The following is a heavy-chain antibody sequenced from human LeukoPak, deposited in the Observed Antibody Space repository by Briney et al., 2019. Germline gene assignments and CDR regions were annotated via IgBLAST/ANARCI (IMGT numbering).Heavy chain of an antibody. CDR1: GYTFTYYY. D-gene: IGHD2-15*01. CDR3: ARSDSYTWFDP. CDR2: INPDSGDT. J-gene: IGHJ5*02. V-gene: IGHV1-2*02. Sequence: ASVKVSCKASGYTFTYYYIHWMRQAPGQGLEWMGWINPDSGDTSYAQKFQGRVTMTRDTSISAVYVELSRLRSDDTAVYYCARSDSYTWFDPWGQGTLVTVSS.